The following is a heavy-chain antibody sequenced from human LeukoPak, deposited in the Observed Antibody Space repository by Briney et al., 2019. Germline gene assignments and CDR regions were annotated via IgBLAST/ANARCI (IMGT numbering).Heavy chain of an antibody. CDR2: IRSKANSYAT. Sequence: GGSLKLSCAASGFTFSGSAMHWVRQASGKGLEWVGRIRSKANSYATAYAASVKGRFTISRDDSKNTAYLQMNSLKTEDTAVYYCTRRIAAEYYFDYWGQGTLVTVSS. J-gene: IGHJ4*02. CDR1: GFTFSGSA. CDR3: TRRIAAEYYFDY. D-gene: IGHD6-13*01. V-gene: IGHV3-73*01.